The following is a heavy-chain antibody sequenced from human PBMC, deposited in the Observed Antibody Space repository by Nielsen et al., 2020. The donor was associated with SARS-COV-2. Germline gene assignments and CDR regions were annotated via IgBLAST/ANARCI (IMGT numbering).Heavy chain of an antibody. V-gene: IGHV3-30*03. CDR2: ISYDGSNK. D-gene: IGHD3-3*01. CDR1: GFTFSSYG. Sequence: GESLKISCAASGFTFSSYGMHWVRQAPGKGLEWVAVISYDGSNKYYADSVKGRFTISRDNSKNTLYLQMNSLRAEDTAVYYYAREGFWSGYHAFDIWGQGTMVTVSS. J-gene: IGHJ3*02. CDR3: AREGFWSGYHAFDI.